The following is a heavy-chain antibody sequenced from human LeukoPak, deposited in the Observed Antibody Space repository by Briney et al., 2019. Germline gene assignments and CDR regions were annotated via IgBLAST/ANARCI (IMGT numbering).Heavy chain of an antibody. D-gene: IGHD5-18*01. Sequence: SETLSLTCAVSGGSISSGGYSWSWIRQPPGKGLEWTGYIYHSGSTYYNPSLKSRVTISVDRSKNQFSLKLSSVTAADTAVYYCATDSYGIDYWGQGTLVTVSS. J-gene: IGHJ4*02. CDR1: GGSISSGGYS. CDR3: ATDSYGIDY. V-gene: IGHV4-30-2*01. CDR2: IYHSGST.